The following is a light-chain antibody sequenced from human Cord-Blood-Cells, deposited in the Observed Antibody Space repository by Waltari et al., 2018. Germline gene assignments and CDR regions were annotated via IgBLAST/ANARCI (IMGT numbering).Light chain of an antibody. J-gene: IGLJ2*01. CDR1: SSNIGAGYG. V-gene: IGLV1-40*01. CDR2: GNS. Sequence: QSLLTQPPSLSGPPVLSFPISSTGSSSNIGAGYGVHWYQQLPGTAPKLLIYGNSNRPSGVPDRFSGSKSGTSASLAITGLQAEDEADYYCQSYDSSLSGSVVFGGGTKLTVL. CDR3: QSYDSSLSGSVV.